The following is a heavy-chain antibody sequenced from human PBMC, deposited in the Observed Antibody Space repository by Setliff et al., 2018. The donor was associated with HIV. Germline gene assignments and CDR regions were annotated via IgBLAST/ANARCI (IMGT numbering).Heavy chain of an antibody. J-gene: IGHJ4*02. CDR1: GDSISSSSYY. D-gene: IGHD3-22*01. V-gene: IGHV4-39*01. Sequence: PSETLSLTCTVSGDSISSSSYYWGWIRQSPGKGLEWIGSLYYSGSTYYNPSLKSRVTISVDTSKNQFSLKLSSVTAADTTVYYCARHSGLGGYYSPFDYWGPGTLVTVSS. CDR3: ARHSGLGGYYSPFDY. CDR2: LYYSGST.